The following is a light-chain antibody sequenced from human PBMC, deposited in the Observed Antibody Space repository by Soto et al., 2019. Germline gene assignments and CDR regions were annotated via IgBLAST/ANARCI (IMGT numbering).Light chain of an antibody. CDR3: ATWDASLSGWV. V-gene: IGLV1-47*01. Sequence: QSVLTQPPSASGTPGQRVTISCSGSSSNIGRNYVYWYQQLPGTAPKLLIYKNNQRPSGVPDRFSGSKSGTSASLAISGLRSEDEADYYCATWDASLSGWVFGGGTKVTVL. J-gene: IGLJ3*02. CDR1: SSNIGRNY. CDR2: KNN.